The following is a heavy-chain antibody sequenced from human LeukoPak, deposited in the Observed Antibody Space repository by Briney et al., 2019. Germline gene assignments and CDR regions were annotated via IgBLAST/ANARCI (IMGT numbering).Heavy chain of an antibody. J-gene: IGHJ6*03. CDR1: EFTFNNYA. CDR2: ISGRGGIT. D-gene: IGHD2-21*01. CDR3: AKALRETHRPVYSYYYMDV. V-gene: IGHV3-23*01. Sequence: SGGSLRLSCAASEFTFNNYAVSWVRQAPGQGLEWVSTISGRGGITYYADSVKGRFTISGDNSKNTVFLQMNSLRVDDTAVYYCAKALRETHRPVYSYYYMDVWGKGTTVTVSS.